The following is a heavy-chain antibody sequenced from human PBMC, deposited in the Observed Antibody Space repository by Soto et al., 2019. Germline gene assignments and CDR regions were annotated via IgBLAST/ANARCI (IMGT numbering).Heavy chain of an antibody. CDR2: INPNSGGP. CDR1: GYTFTDYF. D-gene: IGHD6-6*01. V-gene: IGHV1-2*02. Sequence: ASVKFSCKASGYTFTDYFMHWVRQAPGQGLEWMGWINPNSGGPKYAQKYQGRVTMTRDTSISTVYMELSRLTSDDTAVYYCATDDAKSSSYYYFALDVWGHGTTVTVSS. CDR3: ATDDAKSSSYYYFALDV. J-gene: IGHJ6*02.